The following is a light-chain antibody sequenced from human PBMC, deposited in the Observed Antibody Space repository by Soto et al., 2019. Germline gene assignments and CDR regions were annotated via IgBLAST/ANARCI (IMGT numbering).Light chain of an antibody. CDR2: GAS. CDR3: QHYNNWPPYT. J-gene: IGKJ2*01. V-gene: IGKV3-15*01. CDR1: QSVSSN. Sequence: EIVMTQSPATLSVSPGERATLSCRASQSVSSNLAWYQQKPGQAPRLLIYGASTRATGIPARFSGSGSGTDFTLTISSLQSEDFAVYYCQHYNNWPPYTCGQGTKLEIK.